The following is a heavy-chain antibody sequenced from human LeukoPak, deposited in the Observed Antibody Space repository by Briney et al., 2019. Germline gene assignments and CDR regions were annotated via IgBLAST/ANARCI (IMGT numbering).Heavy chain of an antibody. CDR3: AREPAAIMSTIDY. Sequence: SETLSLTCAVYGGSFSGYYWSWIRQPPGKGLEWIGEINHSGSTNYNPSLKSRVTISVDTSKNQFSLKLSSVTAADTAVYYCAREPAAIMSTIDYWGQGTLVTVSS. J-gene: IGHJ4*02. CDR2: INHSGST. CDR1: GGSFSGYY. V-gene: IGHV4-34*01. D-gene: IGHD2-2*02.